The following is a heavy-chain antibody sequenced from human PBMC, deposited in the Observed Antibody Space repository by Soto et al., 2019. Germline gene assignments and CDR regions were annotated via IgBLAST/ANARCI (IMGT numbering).Heavy chain of an antibody. J-gene: IGHJ6*02. D-gene: IGHD6-19*01. CDR2: IGTAGDT. CDR3: ARMPPSNSGWYYYYGMDV. Sequence: EVQLVESGGGLVQPGGSLRLSCAASGFTFSSYDMHWVRQATGKGLEWVSAIGTAGDTYYPGSVKGRFTISRENAKNSLYLQMNSLRAGDTAVYYCARMPPSNSGWYYYYGMDVWGQGTTVTVSS. V-gene: IGHV3-13*01. CDR1: GFTFSSYD.